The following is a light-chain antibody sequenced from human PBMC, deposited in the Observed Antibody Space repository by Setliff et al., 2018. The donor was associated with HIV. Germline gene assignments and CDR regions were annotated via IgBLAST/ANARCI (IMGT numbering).Light chain of an antibody. V-gene: IGLV2-11*01. CDR2: DVT. CDR3: CSSAGTYTYV. Sequence: QSVLTQPRSVSGSPGQSVTISCSGFSSDVGTYNFVSWYQQHPGKAPKLMIYDVTKRPSGVPDRFSGSKSANTASLTISGLQAEDEADYYCCSSAGTYTYVLGTGTKVTVL. J-gene: IGLJ1*01. CDR1: SSDVGTYNF.